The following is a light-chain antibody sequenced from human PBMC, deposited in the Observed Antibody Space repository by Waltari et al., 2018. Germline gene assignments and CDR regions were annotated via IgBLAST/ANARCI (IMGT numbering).Light chain of an antibody. Sequence: DIQVPQSPSSLSAAVGARVTSTCHASQDISNYLNWYQQKPGKAPKLLIYDASNLETGGPSRFSGSGSGTDFTFTISSLQPEDIATYYCQQYDNLPTFGQGTRLEIK. V-gene: IGKV1-33*01. J-gene: IGKJ5*01. CDR3: QQYDNLPT. CDR1: QDISNY. CDR2: DAS.